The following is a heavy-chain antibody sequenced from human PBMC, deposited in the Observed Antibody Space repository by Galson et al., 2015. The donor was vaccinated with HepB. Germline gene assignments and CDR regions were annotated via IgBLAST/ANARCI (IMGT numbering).Heavy chain of an antibody. V-gene: IGHV3-30-3*01. D-gene: IGHD3-10*01. CDR2: ISYDGSNK. CDR1: GFTFSSYA. CDR3: ARDFMVRGVIGYFDY. J-gene: IGHJ4*02. Sequence: SLRLSCAASGFTFSSYAMHWVRQAPGKGLEWVAVISYDGSNKYYADSVKGRFTISRDNSKNTLYLQMNSLRAEDTAVYYCARDFMVRGVIGYFDYWGQGTLVTVSS.